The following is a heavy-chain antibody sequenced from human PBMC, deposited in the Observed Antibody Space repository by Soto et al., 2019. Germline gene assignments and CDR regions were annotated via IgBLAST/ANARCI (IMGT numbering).Heavy chain of an antibody. D-gene: IGHD2-8*01. J-gene: IGHJ4*02. CDR3: ASGTNGAFFVY. V-gene: IGHV3-11*01. CDR1: GFTFSNYY. CDR2: ISSRASTI. Sequence: QVQLVESGGGLVKPGGSLRLSCAASGFTFSNYYMSWIRQAPGKGLEWVSYISSRASTIFYADSVKGRFTISRDNVKNSLYLQMNSLRADDTAAYYCASGTNGAFFVYWGQGILVAVSS.